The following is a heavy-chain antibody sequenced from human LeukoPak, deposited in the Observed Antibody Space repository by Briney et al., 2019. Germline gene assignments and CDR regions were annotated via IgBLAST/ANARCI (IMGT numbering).Heavy chain of an antibody. V-gene: IGHV4-4*07. J-gene: IGHJ3*02. CDR2: IYTSGST. D-gene: IGHD2-21*01. CDR3: ARADVDSVIGAFDI. Sequence: WETLSLTCTVSGGSISSYYWSWIRQPAGKGLEWFGRIYTSGSTNYNPSLKSRVTMSVDTSKNQFSLKLSSVTAADTAVYYCARADVDSVIGAFDIWGQGTMVTVSS. CDR1: GGSISSYY.